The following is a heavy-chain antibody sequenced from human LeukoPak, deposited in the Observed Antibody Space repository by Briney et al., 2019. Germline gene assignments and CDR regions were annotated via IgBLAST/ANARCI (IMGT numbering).Heavy chain of an antibody. CDR2: TFSSGAT. D-gene: IGHD5-24*01. CDR3: ARRSRDGYFLDS. CDR1: GGSMSGYY. Sequence: SETLSLTCIVSGGSMSGYYWSWIRQPPGKGLEWIGHTFSSGATTYNPSLKSRVTISVDTSRSQFSLNLSSVTAADTAVYYCARRSRDGYFLDSWGQGTLVTVS. J-gene: IGHJ4*02. V-gene: IGHV4-4*09.